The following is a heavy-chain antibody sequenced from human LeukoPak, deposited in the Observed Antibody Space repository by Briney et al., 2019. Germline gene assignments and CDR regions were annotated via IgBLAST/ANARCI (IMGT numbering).Heavy chain of an antibody. V-gene: IGHV1-2*02. CDR2: INPNSGGT. CDR3: ARGYCSSTSCPGSWFDP. D-gene: IGHD2-2*01. Sequence: ASVKVSCKASGYTFTGYYMHWVRQAPGQGLEWMGWINPNSGGTNYAQKFQGRVTMTRDTSISTAYMELSRLRSDDTAVYYCARGYCSSTSCPGSWFDPWGQGTLVTVSS. J-gene: IGHJ5*02. CDR1: GYTFTGYY.